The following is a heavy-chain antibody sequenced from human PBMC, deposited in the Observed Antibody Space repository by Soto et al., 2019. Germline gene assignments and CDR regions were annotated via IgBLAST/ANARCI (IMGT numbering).Heavy chain of an antibody. D-gene: IGHD2-2*01. CDR3: AREGGYCSSTSCRFDYGMDV. CDR2: IIPILGIA. Sequence: QVQLVQSGAEVKKPGSSVKVSCKASGGTFSSYTISWVRQAPGQGLEWMGRIIPILGIANYAQKFQGRVTITANKSPSTAYMELSSLRSEDTAVYYCAREGGYCSSTSCRFDYGMDVWGQGTTVTVSS. J-gene: IGHJ6*02. CDR1: GGTFSSYT. V-gene: IGHV1-69*08.